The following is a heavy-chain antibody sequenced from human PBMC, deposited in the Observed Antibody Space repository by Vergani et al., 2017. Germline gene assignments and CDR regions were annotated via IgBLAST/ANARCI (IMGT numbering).Heavy chain of an antibody. CDR3: AREYSSSVGFLAY. Sequence: QVQLQASGPGLVTPSETLSLTCTVSNDSVSNTFYYWGWIRQTPGKGLEWIGSIYYSGSTNYNPSLKSRVTMSVDTSKNQFSLKLSSVTAADTAVYYCAREYSSSVGFLAYWGQGTLVTVSS. D-gene: IGHD6-6*01. CDR2: IYYSGST. J-gene: IGHJ4*02. CDR1: NDSVSNTFYY. V-gene: IGHV4-39*07.